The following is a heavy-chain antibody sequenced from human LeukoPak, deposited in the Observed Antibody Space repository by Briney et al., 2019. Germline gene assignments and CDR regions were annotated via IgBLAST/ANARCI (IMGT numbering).Heavy chain of an antibody. CDR3: ARDQYYYDSSGYYLFDY. V-gene: IGHV4-4*07. J-gene: IGHJ4*02. D-gene: IGHD3-22*01. CDR1: GGSISNYY. Sequence: PSETLSLTCTVSGGSISNYYWSWVRQPAGKGLEWIGRIYSSGSTYYNPSLKSRVTMSVDTSKNQFSLKLSSATAADTAVYYCARDQYYYDSSGYYLFDYWGQGTLVTVSS. CDR2: IYSSGST.